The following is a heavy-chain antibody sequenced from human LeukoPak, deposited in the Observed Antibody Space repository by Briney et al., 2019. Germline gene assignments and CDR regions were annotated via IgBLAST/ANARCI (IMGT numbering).Heavy chain of an antibody. Sequence: SETLSLTCTVSGYSISSGYYWGWIRQPPGKALEWIGSIYHSGSTYYNPSLKSRVTISVDTSKNQFSLKLSSVTAADTAVYCCARVYSSSWHWLDPWGQGTLVTFSS. J-gene: IGHJ5*02. V-gene: IGHV4-38-2*02. D-gene: IGHD6-13*01. CDR1: GYSISSGYY. CDR2: IYHSGST. CDR3: ARVYSSSWHWLDP.